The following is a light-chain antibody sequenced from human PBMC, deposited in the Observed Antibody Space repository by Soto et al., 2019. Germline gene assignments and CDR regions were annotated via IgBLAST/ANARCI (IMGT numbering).Light chain of an antibody. CDR1: QSVSSY. Sequence: EIVLSQSPATLSLSPGERATLSCRASQSVSSYLAWYQQKPGQAPRLLIYDASNRATGIPARFSGSGSGTDITLTISSLEPEDFSVYYFQQRSNWPITFGQGTRLDIK. J-gene: IGKJ5*01. CDR2: DAS. V-gene: IGKV3-11*01. CDR3: QQRSNWPIT.